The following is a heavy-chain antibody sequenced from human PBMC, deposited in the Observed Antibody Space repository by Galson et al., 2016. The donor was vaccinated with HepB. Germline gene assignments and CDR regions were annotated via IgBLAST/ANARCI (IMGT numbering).Heavy chain of an antibody. CDR3: ARDGTGIAAAGTWVDWYFDL. V-gene: IGHV4-59*01. CDR2: IYYSGST. CDR1: GGSISTYY. J-gene: IGHJ2*01. Sequence: SETLSLTCTVSGGSISTYYWSWIRQPPGKGLEWIGYIYYSGSTNYNPSLKSRVTISVDTSKNHFSLKLSSVTAADTAVYYCARDGTGIAAAGTWVDWYFDLWGRGTLVTVSS. D-gene: IGHD6-13*01.